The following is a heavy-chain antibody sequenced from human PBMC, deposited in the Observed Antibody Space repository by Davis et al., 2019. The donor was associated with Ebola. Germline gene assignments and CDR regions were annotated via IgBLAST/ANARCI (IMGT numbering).Heavy chain of an antibody. V-gene: IGHV2-70*01. CDR2: IDWDDDK. CDR3: ARIPTYYDFWSGYYRYYYYGMDV. Sequence: SGPTLVKPTQTLTLTCTFSGFSLSTSGMCVGWIRQPPGKALEWLALIDWDDDKYYGTSLKTRLTISKDTSKNQVVLTMTNMDPVDTATYYCARIPTYYDFWSGYYRYYYYGMDVWGQGTTVTVSS. CDR1: GFSLSTSGMC. D-gene: IGHD3-3*01. J-gene: IGHJ6*02.